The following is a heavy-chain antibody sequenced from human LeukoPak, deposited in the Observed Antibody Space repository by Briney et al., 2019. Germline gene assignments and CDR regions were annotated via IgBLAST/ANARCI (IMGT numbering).Heavy chain of an antibody. CDR3: ARVGDWLRFLEWLSYFDY. Sequence: GGSLRLSCAASGFTFSSYWMSWVRQAPGKGLEWVANIKQDGSEKYYVDSVKGRFTISRDNAKNSLYLQMNSLRAEDTAVYYCARVGDWLRFLEWLSYFDYWGQGTLVTVSS. CDR2: IKQDGSEK. V-gene: IGHV3-7*01. D-gene: IGHD3-3*01. CDR1: GFTFSSYW. J-gene: IGHJ4*02.